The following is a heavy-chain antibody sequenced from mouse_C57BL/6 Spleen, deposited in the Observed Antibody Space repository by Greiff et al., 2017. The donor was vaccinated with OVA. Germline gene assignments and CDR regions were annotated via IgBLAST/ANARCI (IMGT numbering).Heavy chain of an antibody. CDR1: GFTFSDYG. V-gene: IGHV5-17*01. D-gene: IGHD1-1*01. J-gene: IGHJ3*01. CDR2: ISSGSSTI. CDR3: ARRDYGSNPWFAY. Sequence: EVHLVESGGGLVKPGGSLKLSCAASGFTFSDYGMHWVRQAPEKGLEWVAYISSGSSTIYYADTVKGRFTISRDNAKNTLFLQMTSLRSEDTAMYYCARRDYGSNPWFAYWGQGTLVTVSA.